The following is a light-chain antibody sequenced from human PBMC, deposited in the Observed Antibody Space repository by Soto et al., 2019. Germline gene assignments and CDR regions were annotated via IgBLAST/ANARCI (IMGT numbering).Light chain of an antibody. CDR3: QQRSSWPLIT. CDR1: QSVSNY. CDR2: DVS. V-gene: IGKV3-11*01. Sequence: EIVLTQSPATLSLSPGERATLSCRASQSVSNYLAWYQQKPGQAPRLLIYDVSNRATGISARFSGSGSGTDFTLTISSLEPEDFAVYYCQQRSSWPLITFGLGTRLEIK. J-gene: IGKJ5*01.